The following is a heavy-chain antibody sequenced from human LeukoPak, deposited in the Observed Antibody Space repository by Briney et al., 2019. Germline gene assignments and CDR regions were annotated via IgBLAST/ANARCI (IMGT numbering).Heavy chain of an antibody. CDR1: GGSISSYY. V-gene: IGHV4-59*01. CDR2: IYYSGST. D-gene: IGHD5-12*01. J-gene: IGHJ6*03. Sequence: SETLSLTCTVSGGSISSYYWSWIRQPPGKGLEWIGYIYYSGSTNYNPSLKSRVTISVDTSKNQFSLKLSSVTAADTAVYYCARVGYSGYDWDPDYYYYMDVWGKGTTVTVSS. CDR3: ARVGYSGYDWDPDYYYYMDV.